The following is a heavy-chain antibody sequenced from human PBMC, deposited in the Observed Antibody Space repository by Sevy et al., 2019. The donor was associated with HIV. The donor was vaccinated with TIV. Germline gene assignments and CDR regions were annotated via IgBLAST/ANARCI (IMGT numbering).Heavy chain of an antibody. Sequence: SETLSLTCTVSGDSISNYYWSWIRQPPGKGPEWIGYFYYSGSTNYNPSLKSRVTISVDTSKNQISLKLSSVTAADTAVYYCARTSAYYYYGVDVWGQGTTVTVSS. CDR2: FYYSGST. V-gene: IGHV4-59*01. J-gene: IGHJ6*02. D-gene: IGHD2-2*01. CDR1: GDSISNYY. CDR3: ARTSAYYYYGVDV.